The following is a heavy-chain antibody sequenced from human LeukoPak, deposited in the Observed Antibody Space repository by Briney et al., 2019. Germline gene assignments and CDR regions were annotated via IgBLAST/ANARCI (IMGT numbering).Heavy chain of an antibody. CDR3: ARDPRLRGLDDAFDI. V-gene: IGHV3-53*01. CDR2: IYSGGST. CDR1: GFNIRSNY. J-gene: IGHJ3*02. Sequence: LPGGSLRLSCAASGFNIRSNYMSWVRQAPGKGLEWVSVIYSGGSTSYADSVRGRFTISRDNSKNTLYLQMNSLRAEDTAVYYCARDPRLRGLDDAFDIWGQGTMVTVSS. D-gene: IGHD2-8*01.